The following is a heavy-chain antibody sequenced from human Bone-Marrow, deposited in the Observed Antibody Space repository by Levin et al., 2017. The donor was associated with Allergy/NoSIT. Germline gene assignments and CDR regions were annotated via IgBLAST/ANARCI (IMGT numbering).Heavy chain of an antibody. J-gene: IGHJ4*02. CDR3: AKGRDGSRWVGTYYYDF. CDR1: RGTTSSDY. CDR2: LSYGDNF. Sequence: SETLSLTCTVSRGTTSSDYWSWIRQPPGKGLEWVGSLSYGDNFNYNPFLESRVTISLEKSELQFSLTMRSVTSSDTAVYYCAKGRDGSRWVGTYYYDFWDQGTLVTVSS. D-gene: IGHD5-24*01. V-gene: IGHV4-59*01.